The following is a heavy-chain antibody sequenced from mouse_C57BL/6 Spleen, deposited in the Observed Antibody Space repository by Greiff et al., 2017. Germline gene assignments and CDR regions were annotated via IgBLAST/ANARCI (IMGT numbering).Heavy chain of an antibody. CDR3: EGARETTVVDTDAMDD. D-gene: IGHD1-1*01. Sequence: LQQPGAELVKPGASVKLSCKASVYTFTSYLMHWVKQRPGRGLGWIGRIDPNSGGTKYNETFKSKATLTVDKPTSTAYMQLSSLTSEDSAVYYCEGARETTVVDTDAMDDWGEGTSVTVSS. V-gene: IGHV1-72*01. J-gene: IGHJ4*01. CDR2: IDPNSGGT. CDR1: VYTFTSYL.